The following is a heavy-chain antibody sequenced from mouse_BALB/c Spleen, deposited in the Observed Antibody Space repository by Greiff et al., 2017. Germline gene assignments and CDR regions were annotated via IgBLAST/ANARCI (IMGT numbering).Heavy chain of an antibody. D-gene: IGHD3-1*01. CDR3: CSGYVGTWFAY. Sequence: QVQLKQSGAELAKPGASVKMSCKASGYTFTSYWMHWVKQRPGQGLEWIGYINPSTGYTEYNQKFKDKATLTADKSSSTAYMQLSSLTSEDSAVYYCCSGYVGTWFAYWGQGTLVTVSA. CDR1: GYTFTSYW. V-gene: IGHV1-7*01. CDR2: INPSTGYT. J-gene: IGHJ3*01.